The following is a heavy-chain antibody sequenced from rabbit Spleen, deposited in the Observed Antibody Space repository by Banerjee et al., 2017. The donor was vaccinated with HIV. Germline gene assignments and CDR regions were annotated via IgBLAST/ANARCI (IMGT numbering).Heavy chain of an antibody. CDR2: IYTDGSGAT. CDR3: ARGSAAMTMVIIGFYLNL. V-gene: IGHV1S40*01. CDR1: GFSFSSSDY. D-gene: IGHD2-1*01. J-gene: IGHJ4*01. Sequence: QSLEESGGDLVKPGASLTLTCTASGFSFSSSDYMCWVRQAPGKGLEWIACIYTDGSGATYYATWATGRFTISKSSSTTVTLQMTGLTVADTATYFCARGSAAMTMVIIGFYLNLWGQGTLVTVS.